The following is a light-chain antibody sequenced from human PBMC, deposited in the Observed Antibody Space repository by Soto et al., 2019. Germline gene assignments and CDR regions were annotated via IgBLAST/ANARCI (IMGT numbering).Light chain of an antibody. CDR2: DVS. V-gene: IGKV3-11*01. CDR1: ESVGSD. CDR3: QQRDSWPLT. J-gene: IGKJ4*01. Sequence: ENVLTQSPATLSLSPGEGATLSCRASESVGSDLAWYQQKPGQPPRLLIYDVSGRATGVPARFSGSGSGTDFTLTISSLEPEDFAVDYCQQRDSWPLTVGGGTKVEIK.